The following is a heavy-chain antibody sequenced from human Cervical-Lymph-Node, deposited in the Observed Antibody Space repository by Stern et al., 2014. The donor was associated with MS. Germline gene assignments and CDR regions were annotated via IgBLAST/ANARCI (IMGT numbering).Heavy chain of an antibody. V-gene: IGHV5-51*01. CDR1: GYSFTSYW. CDR3: ASSPAPCYDCYDY. D-gene: IGHD5-12*01. J-gene: IGHJ4*02. CDR2: IYAGDSDA. Sequence: VQLVQSGAEVKKPGESLKISCKGSGYSFTSYWIGWVRQMPGKDLEWMGIIYAGDSDARYSPSFKGQVTSSADKSISTAYLQWSSLKASDTAMYYCASSPAPCYDCYDYWGQGTLVTVSS.